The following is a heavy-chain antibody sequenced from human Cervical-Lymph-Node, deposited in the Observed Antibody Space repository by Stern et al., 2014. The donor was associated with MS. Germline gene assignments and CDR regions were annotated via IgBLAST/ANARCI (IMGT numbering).Heavy chain of an antibody. CDR1: GYTFNKYL. Sequence: VQLVESGSELKKPGASVTISCKASGYTFNKYLIHWVRQAPGQGLEWMGWINSNTGAPMYARDFAGRFVFSLDTSVTTAYLQISRLKTEDTAVYYCARDMSDFWSDYGHNWFDPWGQGTLVTVSS. CDR3: ARDMSDFWSDYGHNWFDP. V-gene: IGHV7-4-1*02. CDR2: INSNTGAP. J-gene: IGHJ5*02. D-gene: IGHD3-3*01.